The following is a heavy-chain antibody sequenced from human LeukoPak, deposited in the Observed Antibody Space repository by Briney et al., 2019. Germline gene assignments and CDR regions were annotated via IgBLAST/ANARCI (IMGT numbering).Heavy chain of an antibody. Sequence: GGSLRLSCVASGFAFNTYVMSWVRQAPGKGLEWVAAINGGGSNTYYADSVKGRFTISRDNSKNMVYLQMNSLRAEDTAVYYCARGSSSSPYGMDVWGQGTTVTVSS. D-gene: IGHD6-6*01. CDR3: ARGSSSSPYGMDV. V-gene: IGHV3-23*01. J-gene: IGHJ6*02. CDR2: INGGGSNT. CDR1: GFAFNTYV.